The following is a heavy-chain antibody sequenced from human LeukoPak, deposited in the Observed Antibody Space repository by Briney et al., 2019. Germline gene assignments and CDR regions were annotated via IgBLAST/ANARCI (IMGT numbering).Heavy chain of an antibody. D-gene: IGHD3-3*01. V-gene: IGHV3-48*03. J-gene: IGHJ4*02. CDR3: ARYDFWSGYSYYFDY. CDR2: ISSSGSTI. Sequence: PGGSLRLSCAASGFTFSSYEVNWVRQAPGKGLEWVSYISSSGSTIYYADSVKGRFTISRDNAKNSLYLQMNSLRAEDTAVYYCARYDFWSGYSYYFDYWGQGTLVTVSS. CDR1: GFTFSSYE.